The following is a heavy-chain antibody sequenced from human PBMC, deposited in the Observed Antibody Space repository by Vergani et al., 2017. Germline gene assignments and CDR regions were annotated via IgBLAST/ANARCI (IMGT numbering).Heavy chain of an antibody. V-gene: IGHV4-59*02. CDR2: VSFRGDT. J-gene: IGHJ4*02. CDR3: ARSRIYYGAGSPDY. D-gene: IGHD3-10*01. CDR1: GASVNSYY. Sequence: QVKLQESGPGLVKPSETLSLTCTVSGASVNSYYWSWIRQPPGKGLEWMGYVSFRGDTLYDPSVKGRMTISLNTSSNQFSLYLTSVTAADTAVYYCARSRIYYGAGSPDYWGQESLVNVSS.